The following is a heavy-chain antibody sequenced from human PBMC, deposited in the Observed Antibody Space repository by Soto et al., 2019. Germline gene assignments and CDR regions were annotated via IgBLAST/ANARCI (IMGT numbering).Heavy chain of an antibody. V-gene: IGHV4-59*01. CDR1: GGSISSYY. D-gene: IGHD1-1*01. CDR3: SRGAGRLEY. Sequence: QVQLQESGPGLVKPSETLSLTCTVSGGSISSYYWSWIRQPPGKGLEWIGYIYYSGSTNYNPSLKXRXTXXVDTSKNQFSLNLSSVTAADTAVYYCSRGAGRLEYWGQGTLVTVSA. J-gene: IGHJ4*02. CDR2: IYYSGST.